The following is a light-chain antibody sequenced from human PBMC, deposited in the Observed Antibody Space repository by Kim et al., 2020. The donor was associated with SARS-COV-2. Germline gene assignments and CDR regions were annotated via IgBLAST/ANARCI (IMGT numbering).Light chain of an antibody. CDR1: QTVGRN. Sequence: VSPGERATRSCRASQTVGRNLAWYQQKPGQAPRLLIYAVSTRATGIPARFSGSGSGAEFTLTISSLQSEDFAVYYCHHYNNWPPSTFGQGTKLEI. CDR3: HHYNNWPPST. V-gene: IGKV3-15*01. J-gene: IGKJ2*01. CDR2: AVS.